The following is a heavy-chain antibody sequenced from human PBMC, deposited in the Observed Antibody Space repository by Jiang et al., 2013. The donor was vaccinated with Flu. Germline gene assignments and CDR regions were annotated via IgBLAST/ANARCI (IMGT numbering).Heavy chain of an antibody. CDR2: TYYRSRWYN. J-gene: IGHJ4*02. CDR1: GDSVSTNAAT. CDR3: ARAALVGSSMVRIDS. V-gene: IGHV6-1*01. Sequence: QTLSLTCDISGDSVSTNAATWNWIRQSPSRGLEWLGRTYYRSRWYNNYAESVKGRTTIKTDTSKNQFSLQMNSVTPDDTAVYYCARAALVGSSMVRIDSWGQGTLVTVSS. D-gene: IGHD4/OR15-4a*01.